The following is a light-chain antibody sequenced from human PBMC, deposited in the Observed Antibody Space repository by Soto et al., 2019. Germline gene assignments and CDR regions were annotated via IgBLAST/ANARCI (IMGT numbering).Light chain of an antibody. J-gene: IGKJ4*01. CDR3: QQYNNWPPLT. Sequence: EIVMTQSPATLSVSPGERATLSFRASQSVSSNLAWYQQKPCQAPRLLIYGASTRATGIPARFSGSGSRTAFTLTISSLQSEDFAVYYCQQYNNWPPLTFGGGTKVEIK. CDR1: QSVSSN. V-gene: IGKV3-15*01. CDR2: GAS.